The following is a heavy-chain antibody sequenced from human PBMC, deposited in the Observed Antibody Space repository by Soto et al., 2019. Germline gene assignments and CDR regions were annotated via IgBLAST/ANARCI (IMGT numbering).Heavy chain of an antibody. CDR2: IKHDGSEK. D-gene: IGHD1-1*01. Sequence: EVQLVESGGGLVQPGGSLRLCCAVSGFTFTSYWMSWVRQAPGKGLEWVASIKHDGSEKHYVDSVKGRFTVYRDNAENSLFLKMNTLRAEDTAVYYCARVWNDGRFDYWGQGTMVTVSS. CDR3: ARVWNDGRFDY. V-gene: IGHV3-7*01. J-gene: IGHJ4*02. CDR1: GFTFTSYW.